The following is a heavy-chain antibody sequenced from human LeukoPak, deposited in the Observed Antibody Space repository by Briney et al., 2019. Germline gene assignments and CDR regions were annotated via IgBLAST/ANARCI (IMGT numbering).Heavy chain of an antibody. J-gene: IGHJ4*02. V-gene: IGHV3-74*01. CDR3: ARGWAGGIEY. CDR1: GVIFSSYW. CDR2: IKSDGSST. Sequence: GGSLRLSCAASGVIFSSYWMPWVRQVPGKGLVWVSRIKSDGSSTSYADSVKGRFTISRDNAKNMLYLQMNSLRAEDTAVYYCARGWAGGIEYWGQGTLITVSS. D-gene: IGHD3-10*01.